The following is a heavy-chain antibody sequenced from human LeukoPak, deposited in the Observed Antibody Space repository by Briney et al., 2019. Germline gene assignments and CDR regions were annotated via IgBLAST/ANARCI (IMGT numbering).Heavy chain of an antibody. V-gene: IGHV3-15*01. Sequence: SWVRQAPGKGLEWVGRIKSKTDGGTTDYAAPVKGRFTISRDDPKNTLYLQMNSLKTEDTAVYYCTTEVVQWVDSTSGYFDYWGQGTLVTVSS. J-gene: IGHJ4*02. CDR2: IKSKTDGGTT. CDR3: TTEVVQWVDSTSGYFDY. D-gene: IGHD6-19*01.